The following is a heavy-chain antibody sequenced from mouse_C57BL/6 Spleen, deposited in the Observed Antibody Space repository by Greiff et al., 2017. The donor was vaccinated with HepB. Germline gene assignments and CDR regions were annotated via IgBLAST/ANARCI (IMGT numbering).Heavy chain of an antibody. D-gene: IGHD2-2*01. CDR2: ISSGGSYT. CDR3: ARLGHGYDG. CDR1: GFTFSSYG. Sequence: EVMLVESGGDLVKPGGSLKLSCAASGFTFSSYGMSWVRQTPDKRLEWVATISSGGSYTYYPDSVKGRFTISRDNAKNTLYLQMSSLKSEDTAMYYCARLGHGYDGWGQGTTLTVSS. J-gene: IGHJ2*01. V-gene: IGHV5-6*01.